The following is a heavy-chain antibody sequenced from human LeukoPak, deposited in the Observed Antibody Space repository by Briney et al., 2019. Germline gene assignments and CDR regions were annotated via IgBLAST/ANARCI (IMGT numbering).Heavy chain of an antibody. CDR2: ISTSSSAI. J-gene: IGHJ4*02. CDR3: ARAYCSSTSCFE. V-gene: IGHV3-48*01. D-gene: IGHD2-2*01. CDR1: GFTFSSYG. Sequence: GGSLRLSXAASGFTFSSYGMNWVRQAPGKGLEWVSYISTSSSAIYYAGSVKGRFTTSRDNAKNSLYLQMDSLRAEDTAVYYCARAYCSSTSCFEWGQGALVTVSS.